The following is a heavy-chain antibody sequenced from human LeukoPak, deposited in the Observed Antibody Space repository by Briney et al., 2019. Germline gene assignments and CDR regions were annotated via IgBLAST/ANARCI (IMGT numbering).Heavy chain of an antibody. V-gene: IGHV4-59*08. D-gene: IGHD4/OR15-4a*01. CDR1: SASISTYH. CDR3: ARGRLWTWDY. J-gene: IGHJ4*02. CDR2: INYSGST. Sequence: SETLSLTCTVSSASISTYHWTWIRQPPGMGLEWIGYINYSGSTNYNPSLKSRVTISIDTSKNQFSLKLTSVTAADTAVYYCARGRLWTWDYWGQGALVTVSS.